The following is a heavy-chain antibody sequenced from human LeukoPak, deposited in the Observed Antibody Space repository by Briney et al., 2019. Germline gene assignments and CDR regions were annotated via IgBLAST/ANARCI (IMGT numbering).Heavy chain of an antibody. J-gene: IGHJ6*02. Sequence: GGSLRLSCAASGFTFSSYSMNWVRQAPGKGLEWVSSISSSSSYIYYADSVKGRFTISRDNAKNSLYLQMNSLRAEDTAVYYCARDLGWDYDFWSGYYSHYGMDVWGQGTTVTVSS. CDR3: ARDLGWDYDFWSGYYSHYGMDV. CDR2: ISSSSSYI. V-gene: IGHV3-21*01. D-gene: IGHD3-3*01. CDR1: GFTFSSYS.